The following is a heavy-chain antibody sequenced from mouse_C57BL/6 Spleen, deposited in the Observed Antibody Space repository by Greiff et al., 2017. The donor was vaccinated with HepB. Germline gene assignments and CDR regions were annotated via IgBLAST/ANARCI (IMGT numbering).Heavy chain of an antibody. CDR2: IDPANGNT. J-gene: IGHJ2*01. Sequence: EVQLQQSVAELVRPGASVKLSCTASGFNIKNTYMHWVKQRPEQGLEWIGRIDPANGNTKYAPKFQGKATITADTSSNTAFLQLSSLTSEDTAIYYCARNYGSSYEGENYWGQGTTLTVSS. D-gene: IGHD1-1*01. CDR3: ARNYGSSYEGENY. V-gene: IGHV14-3*01. CDR1: GFNIKNTY.